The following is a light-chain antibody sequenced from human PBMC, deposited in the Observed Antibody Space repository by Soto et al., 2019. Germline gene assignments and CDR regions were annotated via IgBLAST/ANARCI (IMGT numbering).Light chain of an antibody. V-gene: IGKV3-20*01. CDR1: QSVSSSY. CDR3: QQYGSSPRGT. Sequence: EIVLTQSPGTLSLSPGERATLSCRASQSVSSSYLAWYQQKPGQAPRLLIYGASSRATGIPDRFSGSGSGTDFTLTISRLEPKDFAVYYCQQYGSSPRGTFGLGTKVEIK. CDR2: GAS. J-gene: IGKJ1*01.